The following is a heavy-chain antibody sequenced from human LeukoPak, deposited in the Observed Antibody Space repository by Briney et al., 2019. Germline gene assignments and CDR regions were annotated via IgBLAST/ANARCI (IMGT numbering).Heavy chain of an antibody. CDR2: IYPGDSDT. CDR1: GYTYTSYW. J-gene: IGHJ3*02. CDR3: ARLRPQDAFDI. V-gene: IGHV5-51*01. Sequence: GESLKISFKGSGYTYTSYWIGWVRQMPGKGLEWMGIIYPGDSDTRYSPSFRGQVTISADKSISTAYLQWNSLKASDTAMYYCARLRPQDAFDIWGQGTMVSVSS.